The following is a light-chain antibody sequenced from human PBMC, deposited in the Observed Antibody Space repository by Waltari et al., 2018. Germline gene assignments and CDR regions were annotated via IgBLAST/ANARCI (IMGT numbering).Light chain of an antibody. CDR3: QHYKDLPYS. Sequence: DIQMTQSPSSLSASVGAKVTITCHASKDISSWLAWYQQKPGKAPKPLIFAASSLQNGVPSRFSGSGSGTDYTLTITGLQPEDFATYFCQHYKDLPYSFGRGTKVEMK. CDR2: AAS. CDR1: KDISSW. V-gene: IGKV1D-16*01. J-gene: IGKJ2*03.